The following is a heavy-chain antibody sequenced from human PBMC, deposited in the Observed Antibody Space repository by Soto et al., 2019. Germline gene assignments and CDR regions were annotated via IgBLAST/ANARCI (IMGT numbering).Heavy chain of an antibody. D-gene: IGHD1-1*01. CDR1: GGSISSSGYY. CDR3: AGSGTGTDV. J-gene: IGHJ6*02. Sequence: XETLSLSCTVSGGSISSSGYYWGWIRQPPGKGLEWIGSIYYSGSTYYNPSLKSRVTISVDTSKNQLSLKLSSVTAADTAVYYCAGSGTGTDVWGQGTTVTVSS. V-gene: IGHV4-39*01. CDR2: IYYSGST.